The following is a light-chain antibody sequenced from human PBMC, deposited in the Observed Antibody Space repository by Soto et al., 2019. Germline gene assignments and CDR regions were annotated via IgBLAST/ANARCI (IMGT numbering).Light chain of an antibody. V-gene: IGKV4-1*01. CDR2: CAS. CDR3: QQYYSTRT. Sequence: DIVMTQSPDSLAVSLGERATINCKSSQSVLYSSNNKNYLAWYQQKPGQPPKLLISCASTSESWFHDRFSGRGSGTDFTLTISSLQAEYVEVYYCQQYYSTRTFGQGTKVEIK. CDR1: QSVLYSSNNKNY. J-gene: IGKJ1*01.